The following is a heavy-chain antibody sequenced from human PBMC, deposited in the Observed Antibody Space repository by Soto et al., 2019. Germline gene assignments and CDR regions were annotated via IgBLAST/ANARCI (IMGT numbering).Heavy chain of an antibody. D-gene: IGHD1-26*01. J-gene: IGHJ3*02. V-gene: IGHV3-23*01. Sequence: GGSLRLSCAASGFTFTSYAINWVRQAPGKGLEWVSAISGSGSSAYYADSVKGRFTTSRDNSKNTVYVQMSSLRADDTAVYYCGKVATVGATFHAFDIWGQGTVVTVSS. CDR2: ISGSGSSA. CDR3: GKVATVGATFHAFDI. CDR1: GFTFTSYA.